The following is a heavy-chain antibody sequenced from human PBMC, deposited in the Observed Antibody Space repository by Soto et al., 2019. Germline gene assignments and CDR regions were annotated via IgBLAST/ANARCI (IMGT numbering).Heavy chain of an antibody. CDR3: LRDLGWGLAASVNHFVDY. Sequence: GGSLRLSCAASGFTFGSYWMSWVRQAPGKGLEWLATIKMDASEKKYVDSVKGRFTMSRDNAKNSLYLQMDSLRAEDTAVYYCLRDLGWGLAASVNHFVDYWGHGTLVTVSS. V-gene: IGHV3-7*01. D-gene: IGHD3-16*01. CDR2: IKMDASEK. CDR1: GFTFGSYW. J-gene: IGHJ4*01.